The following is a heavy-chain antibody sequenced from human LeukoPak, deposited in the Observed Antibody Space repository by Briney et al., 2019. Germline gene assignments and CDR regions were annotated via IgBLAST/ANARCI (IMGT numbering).Heavy chain of an antibody. CDR2: ISGSGGSI. D-gene: IGHD6-19*01. J-gene: IGHJ4*02. CDR1: GFTFSSYA. CDR3: AKDRETSGWYYFDY. Sequence: GGSLRLSCAASGFTFSSYAMSWVRQAPGKGLEWVSVISGSGGSIYYADSVKGRFTISRDNSKNTLYLQMNSLRAEDTAVYYCAKDRETSGWYYFDYWGQGTLVTVSS. V-gene: IGHV3-23*01.